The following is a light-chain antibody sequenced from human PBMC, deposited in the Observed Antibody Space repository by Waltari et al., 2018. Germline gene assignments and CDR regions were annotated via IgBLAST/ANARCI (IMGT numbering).Light chain of an antibody. J-gene: IGKJ5*01. Sequence: DVVMTQTPLSLSVTPGQQASISLTSSQSLLYSDGKTYLDWYLQNPGQSPQLLIYEVSSRFSGVPDRFSGSGSGTDFTLKISRVEAEDIGVYYCMQGRRFPITFGQGTRLEIK. CDR1: QSLLYSDGKTY. CDR3: MQGRRFPIT. CDR2: EVS. V-gene: IGKV2-29*02.